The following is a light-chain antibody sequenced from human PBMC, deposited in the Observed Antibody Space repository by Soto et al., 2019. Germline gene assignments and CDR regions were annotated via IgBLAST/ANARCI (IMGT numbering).Light chain of an antibody. CDR2: GAS. CDR3: QQYGTSPWTT. Sequence: ILLPQSPXNLSLSAVERATLSCRASQIVSIDYLAWYQQKPGQAPRFLIHGASTRATGIPDRFGGSGSRTDFTLTISRLEPEDFAVYYCQQYGTSPWTTFAKGTKVDIK. CDR1: QIVSIDY. V-gene: IGKV3-20*01. J-gene: IGKJ1*01.